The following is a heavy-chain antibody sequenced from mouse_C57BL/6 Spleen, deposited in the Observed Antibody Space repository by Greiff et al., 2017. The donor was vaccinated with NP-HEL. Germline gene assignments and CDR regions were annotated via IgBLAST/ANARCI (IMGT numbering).Heavy chain of an antibody. Sequence: EVKLVESGGGLVQPGGSMKLSCVASGFTFSNYWMNWVRQSPEKGLEWVAQIRLKSDNYATHYAESVKGRFTISRDDSKSSVYLQMNNLRAEDTGIYYCTAPDYDVGFAYWGQGTLVTVSA. D-gene: IGHD2-4*01. CDR3: TAPDYDVGFAY. V-gene: IGHV6-3*01. CDR2: IRLKSDNYAT. J-gene: IGHJ3*01. CDR1: GFTFSNYW.